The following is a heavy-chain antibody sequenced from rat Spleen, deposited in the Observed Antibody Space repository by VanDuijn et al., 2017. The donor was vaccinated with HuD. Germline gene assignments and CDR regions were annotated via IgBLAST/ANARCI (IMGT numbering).Heavy chain of an antibody. V-gene: IGHV2-30*01. Sequence: QVQLKESGPGLVQPSQTLSLTCTVSGFSLTSYNVHWVRQPTGKGLEWMGGIWGDGSTNYNSALKSRLSISRDTSKSQVFLKMNNLQTEDTAMHFCARSDFSSPYYFDYWGQGVMVTVSS. D-gene: IGHD1-2*01. CDR1: GFSLTSYN. CDR2: IWGDGST. CDR3: ARSDFSSPYYFDY. J-gene: IGHJ2*01.